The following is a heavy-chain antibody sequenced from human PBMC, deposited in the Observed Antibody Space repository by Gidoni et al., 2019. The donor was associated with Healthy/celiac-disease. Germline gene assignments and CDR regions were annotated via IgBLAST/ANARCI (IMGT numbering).Heavy chain of an antibody. D-gene: IGHD3-10*01. CDR3: TTEGALLWFGDNYYYGMDV. Sequence: EVQLVESGGGLVKPGGSLRLSCAASGFPFSNAWLSLVRQAPGKGLEWVGRIKSKTDGGTTDYAAPVKGRFTISRDDSKNTLYLQMNSLKTEDTAVYYCTTEGALLWFGDNYYYGMDVWGQGTTVTVSS. J-gene: IGHJ6*02. V-gene: IGHV3-15*01. CDR1: GFPFSNAW. CDR2: IKSKTDGGTT.